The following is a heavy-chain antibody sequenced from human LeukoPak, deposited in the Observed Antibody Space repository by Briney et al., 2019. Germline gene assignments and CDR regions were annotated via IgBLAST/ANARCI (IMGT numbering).Heavy chain of an antibody. J-gene: IGHJ6*02. V-gene: IGHV3-30*18. Sequence: SGGSLRLSCAASGFTLSSYGMHWVRQAPGKGLEWVAVISYDGSNKYYADSVKGRFTISRDNSKNTLYLQMNSLRAEDTAVYYCAKDQQGRDYYGSGSPFFYYYYYGMDVWGQGTTVTVSS. CDR1: GFTLSSYG. CDR3: AKDQQGRDYYGSGSPFFYYYYYGMDV. CDR2: ISYDGSNK. D-gene: IGHD3-10*01.